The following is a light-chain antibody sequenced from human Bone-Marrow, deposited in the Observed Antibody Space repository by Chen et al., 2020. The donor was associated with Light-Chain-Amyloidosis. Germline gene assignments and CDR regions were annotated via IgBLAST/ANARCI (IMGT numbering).Light chain of an antibody. Sequence: QSALTQPASVSGSPGQSITISCTGTSSDVGGDNHVSWYQQHPDKAPKLMIYEVTNRPSWVPDRFSDSKSDNTASLTISCLQTHDEADYFCSSYTIKNTLVFGGGTRITVL. CDR2: EVT. CDR3: SSYTIKNTLV. J-gene: IGLJ1*01. CDR1: SSDVGGDNH. V-gene: IGLV2-14*01.